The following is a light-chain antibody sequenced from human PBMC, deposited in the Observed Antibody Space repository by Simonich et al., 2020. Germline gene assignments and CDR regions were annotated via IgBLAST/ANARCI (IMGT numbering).Light chain of an antibody. J-gene: IGLJ2*01. Sequence: QSALTQPASVSGSPGQSITISCTGTSSDVGSYNLVSWYQQHPGKAPKLMIYEGSKRPSGVSNRCSGSKSGTTASLTISGLQAEDDADYYCCSYAGSSTVVFGGGTKLTVL. CDR3: CSYAGSSTVV. CDR2: EGS. V-gene: IGLV2-23*01. CDR1: SSDVGSYNL.